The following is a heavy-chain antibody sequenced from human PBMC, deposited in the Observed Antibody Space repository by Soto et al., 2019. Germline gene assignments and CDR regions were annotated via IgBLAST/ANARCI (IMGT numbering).Heavy chain of an antibody. CDR1: GFSFSSYA. D-gene: IGHD3-22*01. Sequence: GGSLRLSCAASGFSFSSYAMSWVRQAPGKGLEWVSAISGSGGSTYYADSVKGRFTISRDNSKNTLYLQMNSLRAEDTAVYYCAKDSLRYYDSSGSFNYFDYWGQGTLVTVSS. V-gene: IGHV3-23*01. CDR2: ISGSGGST. J-gene: IGHJ4*02. CDR3: AKDSLRYYDSSGSFNYFDY.